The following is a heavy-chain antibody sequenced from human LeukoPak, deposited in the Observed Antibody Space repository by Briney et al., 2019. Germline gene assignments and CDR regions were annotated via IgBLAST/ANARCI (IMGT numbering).Heavy chain of an antibody. Sequence: GGSLRLSCAASGFTFDDYATHWVRQAPGKGLEWVSGISWNSGSIGYADSVKGRFTISRDNAKNSLYLQMNSLRAEDTALYYCAKVGGSYGSFDYWGQGTLVTVSS. D-gene: IGHD1-26*01. J-gene: IGHJ4*02. CDR2: ISWNSGSI. CDR3: AKVGGSYGSFDY. V-gene: IGHV3-9*01. CDR1: GFTFDDYA.